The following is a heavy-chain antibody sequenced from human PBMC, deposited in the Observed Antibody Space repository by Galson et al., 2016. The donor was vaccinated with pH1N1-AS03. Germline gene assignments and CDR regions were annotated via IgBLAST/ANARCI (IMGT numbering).Heavy chain of an antibody. CDR1: GFPFTTYW. Sequence: SLRLSCAASGFPFTTYWMSWVRQAPGKGLEWVASLRHDESQTYYLASVKGRFTISRDNTKSSVSLQMNSLRAEDTAIYYCARLGYCPNSNCFFGMDVWGHGTSVIVSS. D-gene: IGHD2-8*01. CDR3: ARLGYCPNSNCFFGMDV. J-gene: IGHJ6*02. CDR2: LRHDESQT. V-gene: IGHV3-7*01.